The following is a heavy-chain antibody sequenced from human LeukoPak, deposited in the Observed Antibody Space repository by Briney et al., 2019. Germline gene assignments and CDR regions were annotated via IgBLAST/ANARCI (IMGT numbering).Heavy chain of an antibody. CDR3: AREDSRDLDY. V-gene: IGHV3-21*01. Sequence: GGSLRLSCAASGFTFSSYSMNWVRQAPGKGLEGVSSISSSGSYKYYADSLKGRFTISRDNAKNSLYLQMTSLRAEDTAVYYCAREDSRDLDYWGQGTLVTVSS. CDR2: ISSSGSYK. CDR1: GFTFSSYS. D-gene: IGHD6-13*01. J-gene: IGHJ4*02.